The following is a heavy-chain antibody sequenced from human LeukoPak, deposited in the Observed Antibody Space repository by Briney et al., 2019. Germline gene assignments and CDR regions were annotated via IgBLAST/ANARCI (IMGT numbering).Heavy chain of an antibody. V-gene: IGHV1-69*13. CDR2: IIPIFGTA. J-gene: IGHJ3*02. CDR3: ARGNPTEGAFDI. CDR1: VGTFSSYA. D-gene: IGHD1-14*01. Sequence: AVKVSCKASVGTFSSYAISWVRQAPGQGREWMGGIIPIFGTANYAQKFQGRVTITADETTSTASTALSSLRSEDTAVYYCARGNPTEGAFDIWGQGTMVTVSS.